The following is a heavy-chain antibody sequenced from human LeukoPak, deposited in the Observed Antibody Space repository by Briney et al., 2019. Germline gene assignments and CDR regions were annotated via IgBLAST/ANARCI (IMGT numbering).Heavy chain of an antibody. CDR2: ISSSSSYT. Sequence: GGSLRLSCAASGFTFSDYYMSWIRQAPGKGLEWVSYISSSSSYTNYADSVKGRFTISRDNAKNSLYLQMNSLRAEDTAMYYCARGGDGDYERFTWPYWGQGTLVTVSS. J-gene: IGHJ4*02. V-gene: IGHV3-11*05. CDR3: ARGGDGDYERFTWPY. D-gene: IGHD4-17*01. CDR1: GFTFSDYY.